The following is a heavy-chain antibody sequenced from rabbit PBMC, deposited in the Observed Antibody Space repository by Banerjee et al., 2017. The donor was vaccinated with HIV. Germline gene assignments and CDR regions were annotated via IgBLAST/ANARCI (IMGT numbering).Heavy chain of an antibody. J-gene: IGHJ4*01. CDR3: ARGYGMLVVVYFNL. D-gene: IGHD8-1*01. CDR1: GFSFSSSYY. V-gene: IGHV1S40*01. Sequence: QSLEESGGDLVKPGASLTLTCTASGFSFSSSYYMCWVRQAPGKGLEWIACIYAGSSGSTYYASWAKGRFTISKTSSTTVTLQMTSLTAADTATYFCARGYGMLVVVYFNLWGQGTLVTVS. CDR2: IYAGSSGST.